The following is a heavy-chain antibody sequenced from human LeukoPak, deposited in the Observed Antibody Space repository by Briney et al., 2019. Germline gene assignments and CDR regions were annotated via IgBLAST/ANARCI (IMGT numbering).Heavy chain of an antibody. D-gene: IGHD5-18*01. J-gene: IGHJ5*02. CDR3: ARLRKCGYSYGYVCRLRFDP. Sequence: SETLSLTCTVSGYSISSGYYWGWIRQPPGKGLEWIGSIYHSGSTYYNPSLKSRVTISVDTSKNQFSLKLSSVTAADTAVYYCARLRKCGYSYGYVCRLRFDPWGQGTLVTVSS. CDR1: GYSISSGYY. V-gene: IGHV4-38-2*02. CDR2: IYHSGST.